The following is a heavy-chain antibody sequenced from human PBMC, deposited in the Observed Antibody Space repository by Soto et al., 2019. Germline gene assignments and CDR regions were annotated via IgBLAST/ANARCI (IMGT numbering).Heavy chain of an antibody. V-gene: IGHV1-2*04. CDR3: ARGRAHYYYGMDV. CDR1: GYTFTGYY. Sequence: ASVKVSCKASGYTFTGYYMHWVRQAPGQGLEWMGWINPNSGGTNYAQKFQGWVTMTRDTSISTAYMELSRLRSDDTAVYYCARGRAHYYYGMDVWGQGTTVTVSS. J-gene: IGHJ6*02. CDR2: INPNSGGT.